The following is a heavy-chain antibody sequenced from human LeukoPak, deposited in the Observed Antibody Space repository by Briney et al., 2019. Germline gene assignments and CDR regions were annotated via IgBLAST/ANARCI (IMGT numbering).Heavy chain of an antibody. CDR2: IIPIFGTA. V-gene: IGHV1-69*05. J-gene: IGHJ4*02. D-gene: IGHD5-18*01. CDR3: SKSWGRGYSYGYRSFDY. Sequence: GASVKVSCKASGGTFSSYAISGVRQAPGQGLEWMGGIIPIFGTANYAQKFQGRVTITTDESMSTAYMELSRLRSEDTAVYYCSKSWGRGYSYGYRSFDYWGKGKVVTVSS. CDR1: GGTFSSYA.